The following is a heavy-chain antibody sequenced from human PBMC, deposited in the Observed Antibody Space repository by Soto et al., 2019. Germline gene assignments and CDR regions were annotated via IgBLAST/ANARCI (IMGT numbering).Heavy chain of an antibody. CDR1: GFTFSLYS. CDR3: VTARSSDSRHHY. CDR2: ITSRSYI. V-gene: IGHV3-21*01. Sequence: GGSLRLSCAASGFTFSLYSMIWVRQAPGKGLEWVASITSRSYINYEESLKGRFTISRDNAKNTLLLQLDSRRTEDTAAYFCVTARSSDSRHHYCGRGTRVTVSS. D-gene: IGHD3-22*01. J-gene: IGHJ4*02.